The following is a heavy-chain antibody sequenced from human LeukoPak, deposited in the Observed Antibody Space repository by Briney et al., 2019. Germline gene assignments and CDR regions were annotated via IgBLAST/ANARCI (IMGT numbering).Heavy chain of an antibody. D-gene: IGHD6-19*01. CDR3: ARVGYTSGWYDY. V-gene: IGHV3-64*02. CDR1: GLTFSNYA. CDR2: ISSDGDST. J-gene: IGHJ4*02. Sequence: PGGSLRLSCAASGLTFSNYAMHWVRQAPGKGLEYVSAISSDGDSTYYADSVKGRFTISRDNSKNTLSLQMGSLRAEDMAVYYCARVGYTSGWYDYWGQGTLVTVSS.